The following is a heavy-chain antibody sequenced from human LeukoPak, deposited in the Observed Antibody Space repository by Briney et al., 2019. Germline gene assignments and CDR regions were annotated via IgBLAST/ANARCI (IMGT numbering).Heavy chain of an antibody. CDR1: GFTFSSYA. J-gene: IGHJ4*02. Sequence: GGSLRLSCAASGFTFSSYAMSWVRQAPGKGLEWVSAISGSGGSTYYADSVKGRFTISRDNSQTTLYMQMNSLSGEDTAVYYCAKAAVQAIAVAGTRNYWGQXNLVTVSS. CDR2: ISGSGGST. CDR3: AKAAVQAIAVAGTRNY. D-gene: IGHD6-19*01. V-gene: IGHV3-23*01.